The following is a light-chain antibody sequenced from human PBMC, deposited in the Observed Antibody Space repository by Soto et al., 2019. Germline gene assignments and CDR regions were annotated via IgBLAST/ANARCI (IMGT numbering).Light chain of an antibody. Sequence: QSALTQPPSASGSPGQSVTISCTGTSSDVGRYNYVSWYQQHPGKAPKVMIYDVSKRPSGVPDRFSGSKSGNTASLTVSGLQAEDEADYYCSSYAGSNIVIFGGGTKLTVL. V-gene: IGLV2-8*01. J-gene: IGLJ2*01. CDR2: DVS. CDR1: SSDVGRYNY. CDR3: SSYAGSNIVI.